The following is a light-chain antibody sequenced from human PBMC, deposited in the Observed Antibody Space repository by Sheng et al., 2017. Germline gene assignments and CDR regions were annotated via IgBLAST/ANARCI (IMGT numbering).Light chain of an antibody. V-gene: IGLV2-8*01. J-gene: IGLJ2*01. CDR1: SSDVGVYNY. CDR2: EVS. CDR3: SSYAGSNGVL. Sequence: QSALTQPPSASGSPGQSVTISCTGTSSDVGVYNYVSWYQQHPGKAPKLMIYEVSKRPSGVPDRFSGSKSGNTASLTVSGLQSEDEADYYCSSYAGSNGVLFGGGTKLTVL.